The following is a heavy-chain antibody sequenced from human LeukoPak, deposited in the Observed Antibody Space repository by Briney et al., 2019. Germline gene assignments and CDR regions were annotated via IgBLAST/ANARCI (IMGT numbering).Heavy chain of an antibody. V-gene: IGHV4-34*01. J-gene: IGHJ4*02. CDR1: GGSFSGYY. CDR3: ARAYYYDRSGYRPLSVLYPRPFDY. Sequence: SENLSLTCAVYGGSFSGYYWSWIRQPPGKGLEWIGEVNHSGSTDYNPSLKSRVTISVDTSKSQFSLNLSSVTAADTAVYYCARAYYYDRSGYRPLSVLYPRPFDYWGQGTLVTVSS. CDR2: VNHSGST. D-gene: IGHD3-22*01.